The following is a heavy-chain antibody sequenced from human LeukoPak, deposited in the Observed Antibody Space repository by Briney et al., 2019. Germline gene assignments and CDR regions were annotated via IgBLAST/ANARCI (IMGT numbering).Heavy chain of an antibody. CDR1: GFTFSSYA. V-gene: IGHV3-23*01. J-gene: IGHJ4*02. Sequence: GGSLRLSCAASGFTFSSYAMSWVCQAPGKGLEWVSAISGSGGSTYYADSVKGRFTISRDNSKNTLYLQMNSLRAEDTAVYYCAKKGGGYYDSSGYYYVYYFDYWGQGTLVTVSS. CDR3: AKKGGGYYDSSGYYYVYYFDY. CDR2: ISGSGGST. D-gene: IGHD3-22*01.